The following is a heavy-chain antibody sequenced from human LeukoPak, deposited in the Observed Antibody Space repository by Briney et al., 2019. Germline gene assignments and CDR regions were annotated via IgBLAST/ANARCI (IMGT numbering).Heavy chain of an antibody. CDR1: GFTFSSYG. CDR3: ARDEGYCSGGSCQGMDLDY. D-gene: IGHD2-15*01. J-gene: IGHJ4*02. Sequence: PGGSLRLSCAASGFTFSSYGMQWVRQAPGKGLEWVAVISYDGSNKYYADSVKGRFTISRDNSKNTLYLQMNSLRAEDTAVYYCARDEGYCSGGSCQGMDLDYWGQGTLVTVSS. V-gene: IGHV3-30*03. CDR2: ISYDGSNK.